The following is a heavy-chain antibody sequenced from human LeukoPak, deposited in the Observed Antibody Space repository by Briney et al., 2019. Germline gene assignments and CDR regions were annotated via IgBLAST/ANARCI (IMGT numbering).Heavy chain of an antibody. CDR1: GFTFSSYS. CDR2: ISSSSSTI. D-gene: IGHD5-18*01. CDR3: ARVGRSGYSMDV. J-gene: IGHJ6*03. Sequence: PGGSLRLSCAASGFTFSSYSMNWVRQAPGKGLEWVSYISSSSSTIYYADSVKGRFTISRDNAKNSLYLQMNSLRAEDTAVYYCARVGRSGYSMDVWAKGPRSPSP. V-gene: IGHV3-48*04.